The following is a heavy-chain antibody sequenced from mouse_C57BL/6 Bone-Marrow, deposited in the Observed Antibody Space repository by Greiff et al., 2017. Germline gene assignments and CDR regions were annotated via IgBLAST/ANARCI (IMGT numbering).Heavy chain of an antibody. CDR3: ARDYSWFAY. J-gene: IGHJ3*01. D-gene: IGHD1-1*01. CDR2: ISSGGSYT. V-gene: IGHV5-6*01. Sequence: EVNVVESGGDLVKPGGSLKLSCAASGFTFSSYGMSWVRQTPDKRLEWVATISSGGSYTYYPDSVKGRFTISRDNAKNTLYLQMSSLKSEDTAMYYCARDYSWFAYWGQGTLVTVSA. CDR1: GFTFSSYG.